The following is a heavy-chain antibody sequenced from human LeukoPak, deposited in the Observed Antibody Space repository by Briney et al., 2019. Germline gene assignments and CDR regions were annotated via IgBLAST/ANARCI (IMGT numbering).Heavy chain of an antibody. J-gene: IGHJ5*02. Sequence: SVKVSCKASGGTFSSYAISWVRQAPGQGLEWMGRIIPIFGTANYAQKFQGRVPITTDESTSTAYMELSSLRSEDTAVYYRATHKSSSWRNNWFDPWGQGTLVTVSS. CDR3: ATHKSSSWRNNWFDP. CDR2: IIPIFGTA. D-gene: IGHD6-13*01. V-gene: IGHV1-69*05. CDR1: GGTFSSYA.